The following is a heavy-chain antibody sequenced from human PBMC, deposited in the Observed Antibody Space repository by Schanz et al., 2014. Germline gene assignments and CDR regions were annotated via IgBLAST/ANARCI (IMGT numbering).Heavy chain of an antibody. D-gene: IGHD2-21*01. Sequence: QVQLVESGGGVVQPGRSLRLSCAGYGFTFSSYAMHWVRQAPGKGLEWVAVISYDGSNKYYADSVKGRFTISRDNSKNTLYLQMNSLRAEDTAVYYCARHCGGDRYPYWGQGTLVTVSS. CDR2: ISYDGSNK. CDR1: GFTFSSYA. J-gene: IGHJ4*02. CDR3: ARHCGGDRYPY. V-gene: IGHV3-30*04.